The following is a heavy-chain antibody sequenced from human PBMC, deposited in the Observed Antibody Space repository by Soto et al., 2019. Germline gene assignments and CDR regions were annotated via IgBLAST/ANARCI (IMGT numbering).Heavy chain of an antibody. J-gene: IGHJ6*02. CDR2: IYPGDSNT. D-gene: IGHD5-18*01. V-gene: IGHV5-51*01. Sequence: PGESLKISCKASGYNFSIYWIGWVRQMPGKGLEWMGIIYPGDSNTTYSPSFEGQVTISADKSISTAYLQWSSLKALDSAMYYCARYVTAIVTSPMDVWGQGTTVTVSS. CDR3: ARYVTAIVTSPMDV. CDR1: GYNFSIYW.